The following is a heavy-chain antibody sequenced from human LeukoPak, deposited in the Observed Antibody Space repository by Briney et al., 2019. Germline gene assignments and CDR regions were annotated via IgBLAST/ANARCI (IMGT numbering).Heavy chain of an antibody. J-gene: IGHJ6*03. CDR2: INPSGGST. V-gene: IGHV1-46*01. CDR1: GYTFTSYY. Sequence: APVKVSCKASGYTFTSYYMHWVRQAPGEGLEWMGIINPSGGSTSYAQKFQGRVTMTRGMSTSTVYMELSSLRSEDTAVYYCARVAAEVVGVPGAIGFGWLRRDYYYMDVWGKGTTVTVSS. CDR3: ARVAAEVVGVPGAIGFGWLRRDYYYMDV. D-gene: IGHD2-2*02.